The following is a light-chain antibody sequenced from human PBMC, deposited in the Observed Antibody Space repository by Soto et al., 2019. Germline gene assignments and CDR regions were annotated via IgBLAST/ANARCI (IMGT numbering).Light chain of an antibody. J-gene: IGKJ5*01. CDR1: QSISGW. Sequence: DIQLTQSPSTLSSSVGDRFTITFRSSQSISGWLAWYQQKPGKAPKLLIYKASSLQSGVPSRFSGSGSGTEFSLTITSLQPEDFATYYCQYLNGAPTITFGQGTRLEIK. CDR2: KAS. CDR3: QYLNGAPTIT. V-gene: IGKV1-5*03.